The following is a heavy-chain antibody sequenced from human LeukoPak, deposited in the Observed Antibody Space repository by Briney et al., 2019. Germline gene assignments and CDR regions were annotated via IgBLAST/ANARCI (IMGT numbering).Heavy chain of an antibody. CDR1: GFTFSSYS. Sequence: PGGSLRLSCAASGFTFSSYSMNWVRQAPGKGLEWVSSISSSSSYIYYADPVKGRFTISRDNAKNSLYLQMNSLRAEDTAVYCCARVSGGGSGGYELDYWGQGTLVTVSS. V-gene: IGHV3-21*01. CDR2: ISSSSSYI. CDR3: ARVSGGGSGGYELDY. J-gene: IGHJ4*02. D-gene: IGHD5-12*01.